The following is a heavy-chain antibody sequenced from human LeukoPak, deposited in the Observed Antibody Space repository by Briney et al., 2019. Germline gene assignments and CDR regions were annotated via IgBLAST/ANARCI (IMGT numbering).Heavy chain of an antibody. CDR2: IDYSGSTI. J-gene: IGHJ4*02. V-gene: IGHV3-48*03. CDR3: ASPLPSVVPAGNGAGY. D-gene: IGHD2-2*01. Sequence: PGGSLRLSCAASGFTFSTYEMNWVRQAPGKGLEWISYIDYSGSTIYYADSVKGRFTISRDNAKNSLYLQMNSLRAEDTAVYYCASPLPSVVPAGNGAGYWGQGTLVTVSS. CDR1: GFTFSTYE.